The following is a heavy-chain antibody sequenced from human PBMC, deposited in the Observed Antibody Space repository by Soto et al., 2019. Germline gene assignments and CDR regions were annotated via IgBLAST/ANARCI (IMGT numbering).Heavy chain of an antibody. CDR3: AKKGGSYDAFDI. Sequence: LRLSCAASGFTFSSYAMSWVRQAPGKGLEWVSAISGSGGSTYYADSVKGRFTISRDNSKNTLYLQMNSLRAEDTAVYYCAKKGGSYDAFDIWGQGTMVTVSS. CDR2: ISGSGGST. D-gene: IGHD1-26*01. V-gene: IGHV3-23*01. CDR1: GFTFSSYA. J-gene: IGHJ3*02.